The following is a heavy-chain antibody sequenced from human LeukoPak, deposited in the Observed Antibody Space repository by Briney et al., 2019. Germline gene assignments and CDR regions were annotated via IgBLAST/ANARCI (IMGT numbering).Heavy chain of an antibody. CDR3: VRDYSGYDRFDS. Sequence: GGSLRLSCAVSGFTFSSYGMHWVRQAPGKGLEWVAVIWYDGGNKYYADSVKGRFTVSRDNSMNTLYLQMNSLGIDDTAVYYCVRDYSGYDRFDSWGQGTLVTVSS. CDR1: GFTFSSYG. J-gene: IGHJ4*02. V-gene: IGHV3-33*01. D-gene: IGHD5-12*01. CDR2: IWYDGGNK.